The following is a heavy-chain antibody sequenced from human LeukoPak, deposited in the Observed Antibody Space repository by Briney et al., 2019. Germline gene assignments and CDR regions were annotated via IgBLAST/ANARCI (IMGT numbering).Heavy chain of an antibody. D-gene: IGHD4-17*01. V-gene: IGHV3-11*03. CDR2: ISSSSSYT. Sequence: PGGSLRLSCAASGFTFSDYYMSWIRQAPGKGLEWVSYISSSSSYTNYADSVKGRFTISRDNAKNSLYLQMNSLRAEDTAVYYCARPLSCGDHVGPDYWGQGTLVTVSS. J-gene: IGHJ4*02. CDR3: ARPLSCGDHVGPDY. CDR1: GFTFSDYY.